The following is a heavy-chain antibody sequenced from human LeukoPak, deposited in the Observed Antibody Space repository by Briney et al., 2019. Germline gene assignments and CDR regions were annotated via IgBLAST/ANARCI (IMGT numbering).Heavy chain of an antibody. Sequence: SEPLSLTCTVSGGSISSGDYYWSWIRQPPGKGLEWIGYIYYSGSTYYNPSLKSRVTISVDTSKNQFSLKLSSVTAADTAVYYRARDQGYYYDSSGFPYGMDVWGQGTTVTVSS. D-gene: IGHD3-22*01. CDR1: GGSISSGDYY. J-gene: IGHJ6*02. V-gene: IGHV4-30-4*01. CDR2: IYYSGST. CDR3: ARDQGYYYDSSGFPYGMDV.